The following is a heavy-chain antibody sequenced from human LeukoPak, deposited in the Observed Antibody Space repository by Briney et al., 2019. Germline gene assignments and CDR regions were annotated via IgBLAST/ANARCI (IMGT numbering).Heavy chain of an antibody. Sequence: GGSLRLSCAASGFTFGSYAMHWVRQAPGKGLEWVAVISYDGSNKYYADSVKGRFTISRDNSKNTLYLQMNSLRAEDTAVYYCARDRTDDYGDYVYDYWGQGTLVTVSS. D-gene: IGHD4-17*01. CDR3: ARDRTDDYGDYVYDY. CDR2: ISYDGSNK. V-gene: IGHV3-30-3*01. CDR1: GFTFGSYA. J-gene: IGHJ4*02.